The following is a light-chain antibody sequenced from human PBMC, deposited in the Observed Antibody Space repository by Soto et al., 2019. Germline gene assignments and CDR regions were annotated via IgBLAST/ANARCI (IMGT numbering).Light chain of an antibody. Sequence: EIVLTQSPATLSLSPGERATLSCRASQSVSSYLAWYPQKPGQAPRLLIYDASNRAPGIPARFSGSGSGTDFTLTISSLEPEDFAVYYCQQRSNWPLTFGGGTKVEIK. CDR1: QSVSSY. J-gene: IGKJ4*01. V-gene: IGKV3-11*01. CDR2: DAS. CDR3: QQRSNWPLT.